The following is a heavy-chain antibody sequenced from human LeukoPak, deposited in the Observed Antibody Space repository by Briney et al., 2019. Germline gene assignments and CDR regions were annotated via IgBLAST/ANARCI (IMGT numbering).Heavy chain of an antibody. D-gene: IGHD3-16*01. CDR3: ARGRYGPRLGN. CDR2: INNSGST. V-gene: IGHV4-34*01. Sequence: SETLSLTCAVYGASFSDSYWSWIRQSPEKGLEWIGEINNSGSTSYNQSLNSRVIMSVDRSKNQFSLRLTSVTAADTAVYYCARGRYGPRLGNWGQGTLVTVSS. J-gene: IGHJ4*02. CDR1: GASFSDSY.